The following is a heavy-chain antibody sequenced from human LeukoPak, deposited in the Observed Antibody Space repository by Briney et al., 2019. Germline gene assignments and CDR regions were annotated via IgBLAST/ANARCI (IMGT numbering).Heavy chain of an antibody. CDR1: GYTFTGHY. CDR3: ARKDLSGYSSLDY. V-gene: IGHV1-2*06. J-gene: IGHJ4*02. Sequence: GASVKVSCKASGYTFTGHYMHWVRQAPGQGLEWVGRTNPNSGGTNYAQKFQGRVTMTRDTSISTAYMELSRLKFDDTAVYYCARKDLSGYSSLDYWGQGTLVTVSS. CDR2: TNPNSGGT. D-gene: IGHD5-18*01.